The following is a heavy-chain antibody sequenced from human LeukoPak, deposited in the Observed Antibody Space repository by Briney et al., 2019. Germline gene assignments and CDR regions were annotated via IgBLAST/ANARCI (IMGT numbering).Heavy chain of an antibody. D-gene: IGHD6-19*01. CDR3: ARSLSLSGWYVDWFDP. V-gene: IGHV6-1*01. CDR1: GDSVSSNSAA. Sequence: SQTLSLTCAISGDSVSSNSAAWNWIRQSPSRGLEWLGRTYYRSKWYNDYAVSVKSRRTINPDTSKNQFSLQLNSVTPEDTAVYYCARSLSLSGWYVDWFDPWGQGTLVTVSS. CDR2: TYYRSKWYN. J-gene: IGHJ5*02.